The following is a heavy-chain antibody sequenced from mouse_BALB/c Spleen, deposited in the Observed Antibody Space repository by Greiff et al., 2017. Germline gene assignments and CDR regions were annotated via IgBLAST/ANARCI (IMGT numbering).Heavy chain of an antibody. Sequence: EVHLVESGGGLVQPGGSRKLSCAASGFTFSDYGMAWVRQAPGKGPEWVAFISNLAYSIYYADTVTGRFTISRENAKNTLYLEMSSLRSEDTAMYYCARVPYGYFDVWGAGTTVTVSS. CDR1: GFTFSDYG. D-gene: IGHD1-1*02. V-gene: IGHV5-15*02. CDR2: ISNLAYSI. CDR3: ARVPYGYFDV. J-gene: IGHJ1*01.